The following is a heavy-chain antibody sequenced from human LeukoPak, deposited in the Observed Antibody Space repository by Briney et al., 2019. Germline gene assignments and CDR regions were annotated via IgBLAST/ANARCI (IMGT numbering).Heavy chain of an antibody. J-gene: IGHJ4*02. CDR2: ISYDGSNK. D-gene: IGHD4-17*01. CDR3: AKDLSMGFPYGDIDY. CDR1: GFTFSSYG. Sequence: AGGSLRLSCAASGFTFSSYGMHWVRQAPGKGLEWVAVISYDGSNKYYADSVKGRFTISRDNFKNTLYLQMNSLRAEDTAVYYCAKDLSMGFPYGDIDYWGQGTLVTVSS. V-gene: IGHV3-30*18.